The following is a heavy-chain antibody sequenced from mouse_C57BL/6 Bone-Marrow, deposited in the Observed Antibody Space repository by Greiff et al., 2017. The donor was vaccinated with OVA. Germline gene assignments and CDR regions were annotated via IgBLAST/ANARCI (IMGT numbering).Heavy chain of an antibody. J-gene: IGHJ2*01. Sequence: QVQLQQPGAELVKPGASVKVSCKASGYTFTSYWMHWVKQRPGQGLEWIGRIHPSDSYTNYNQKFKGKATLTVDKSSSTAYMQLSSLTSEDSAVYYCASLYYYGSPFDYWGQGTTLTVSS. CDR1: GYTFTSYW. CDR3: ASLYYYGSPFDY. D-gene: IGHD1-1*01. V-gene: IGHV1-74*01. CDR2: IHPSDSYT.